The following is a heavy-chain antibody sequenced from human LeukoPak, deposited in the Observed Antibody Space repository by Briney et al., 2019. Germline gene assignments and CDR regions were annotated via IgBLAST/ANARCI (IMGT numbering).Heavy chain of an antibody. CDR2: INHSGST. CDR1: GGSFSGYY. J-gene: IGHJ4*02. Sequence: SETLSLTCAVYGGSFSGYYWSWIRQPPGKGLEWIGEINHSGSTNYNPSLKSRVTISVGTSKNQFSLKLSSVTAADTAVYYCARVPRGSGIFDYWGQGTLVTVSS. D-gene: IGHD3-10*01. CDR3: ARVPRGSGIFDY. V-gene: IGHV4-34*01.